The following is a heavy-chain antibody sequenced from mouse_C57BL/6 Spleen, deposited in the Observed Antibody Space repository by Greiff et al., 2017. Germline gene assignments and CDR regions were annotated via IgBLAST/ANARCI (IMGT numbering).Heavy chain of an antibody. V-gene: IGHV1-64*01. D-gene: IGHD1-1*01. J-gene: IGHJ2*01. CDR2: IHPNSGST. CDR3: AREITTVAFDY. CDR1: GYTFTSYW. Sequence: QVQLKQPGAELVKPGASVKLSCKASGYTFTSYWMHWVKQRPGQGLEWIGMIHPNSGSTNYNEKFKSKATLTVDKSSSTAYMQLSSLTSEDSAVYYCAREITTVAFDYWGQGTTLTVSS.